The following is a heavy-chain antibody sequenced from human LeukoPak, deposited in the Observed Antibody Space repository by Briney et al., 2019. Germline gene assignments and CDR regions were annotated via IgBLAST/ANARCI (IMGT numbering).Heavy chain of an antibody. CDR1: GGSFSYYY. CDR3: ANPARDFADSGAITW. CDR2: INHSGIT. Sequence: SETLSLTCAVYGGSFSYYYWSWIRQPPGKGLEWIGEINHSGITNYDPSLKSRVTISADTSKNQFSLRLTSVTAADTAVYYCANPARDFADSGAITWWGQENLVTVSS. J-gene: IGHJ4*02. V-gene: IGHV4-34*01. D-gene: IGHD4-17*01.